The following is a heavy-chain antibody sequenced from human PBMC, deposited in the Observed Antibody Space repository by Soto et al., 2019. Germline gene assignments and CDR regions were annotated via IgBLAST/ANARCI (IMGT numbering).Heavy chain of an antibody. CDR3: ARQGYDSSGYYYVSNYFDY. CDR1: GGSISSYY. CDR2: IYYSGST. Sequence: PSETLSLTCTVSGGSISSYYWSWIRQPPGKGLEWIGYIYYSGSTNYNPSLKSRVTISVDTSKNQFSLKLSSVTAADTAVYYCARQGYDSSGYYYVSNYFDYWGQGTLVTVS. D-gene: IGHD3-22*01. J-gene: IGHJ4*02. V-gene: IGHV4-59*01.